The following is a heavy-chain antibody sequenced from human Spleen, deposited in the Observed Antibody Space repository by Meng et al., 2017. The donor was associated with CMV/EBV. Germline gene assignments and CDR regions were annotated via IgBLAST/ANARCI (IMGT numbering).Heavy chain of an antibody. CDR3: AREGESGSGSFDY. Sequence: KASRYIFSSFRGNWVRQATGQGLEWMGGIIPIFGTANYAQKFQGRVTITTDESTSTAYMELSSLRSEDTAVYYCAREGESGSGSFDYWGQGTLVTVSS. V-gene: IGHV1-69*05. CDR1: RYIFSSFR. CDR2: IIPIFGTA. J-gene: IGHJ4*02. D-gene: IGHD1-26*01.